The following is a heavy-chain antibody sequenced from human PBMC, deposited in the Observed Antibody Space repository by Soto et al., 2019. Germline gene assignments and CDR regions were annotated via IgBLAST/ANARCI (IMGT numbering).Heavy chain of an antibody. CDR2: ANPSGGTT. V-gene: IGHV1-46*03. Sequence: QVQLVQSGAEVKKPGASLMLSCKASGYTFTSYYMHWVRQAPGQGLEWMGMANPSGGTTSYAQKFQGRVTMTMDTSTSRVYMELSSLRSEDTAVYYCASPAPGPAYYYYYMDVWGKGTTVTVSS. CDR1: GYTFTSYY. CDR3: ASPAPGPAYYYYYMDV. J-gene: IGHJ6*03. D-gene: IGHD2-2*01.